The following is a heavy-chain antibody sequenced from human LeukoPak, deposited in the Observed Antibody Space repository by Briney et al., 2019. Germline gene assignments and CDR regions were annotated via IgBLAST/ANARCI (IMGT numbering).Heavy chain of an antibody. D-gene: IGHD3-22*01. Sequence: GGCLRLSCAAYGFTFSNAWMSWVRQAPGKGLEWVANINQGGNDKQYVDSMKGRFTIARDNAKNSLFLQMDGLRVEDTAVYYCVTTTRGYSRDSWGQGTLVTVSS. CDR3: VTTTRGYSRDS. CDR1: GFTFSNAW. J-gene: IGHJ4*02. CDR2: INQGGNDK. V-gene: IGHV3-7*01.